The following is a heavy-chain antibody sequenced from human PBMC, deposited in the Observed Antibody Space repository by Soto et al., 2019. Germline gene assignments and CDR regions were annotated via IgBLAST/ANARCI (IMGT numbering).Heavy chain of an antibody. Sequence: ASVKVSCKASGYTFTSYGISWVRQAPGQGLEWMGWISAYNGNTNYAQKLQGRVTMTTDASTSTAYMELRSLRSDDTAVYYCARVGYYDSSGYYNYWGQGTLVTVSS. V-gene: IGHV1-18*04. J-gene: IGHJ4*02. CDR2: ISAYNGNT. D-gene: IGHD3-22*01. CDR3: ARVGYYDSSGYYNY. CDR1: GYTFTSYG.